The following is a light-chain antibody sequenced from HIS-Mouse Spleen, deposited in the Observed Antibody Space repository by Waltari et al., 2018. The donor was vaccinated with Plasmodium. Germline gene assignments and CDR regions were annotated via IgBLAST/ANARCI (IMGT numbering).Light chain of an antibody. J-gene: IGLJ3*02. CDR1: ALPKTY. Sequence: SYDLTPPPSASVSPGPTASITCPGVALPKTYAYWYQQKSGQAPVLVIYEDSKRPSGIPERFSGSSSGTMATLTISGAQVEDEADYYCYSTDSSGNHRVFGGGTKLTVL. CDR2: EDS. CDR3: YSTDSSGNHRV. V-gene: IGLV3-10*01.